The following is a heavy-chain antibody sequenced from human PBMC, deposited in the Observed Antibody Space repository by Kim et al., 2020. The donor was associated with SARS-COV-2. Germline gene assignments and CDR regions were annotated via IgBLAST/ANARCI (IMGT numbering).Heavy chain of an antibody. D-gene: IGHD1-1*01. J-gene: IGHJ2*01. Sequence: SETLSLTCVVSDESFSDRYWGWIRQPPGEGLEWIGEINHSGDTNYNAFFKSRVTMSVDTSNKKFSLDLRSVSAADTAIYYCARRFGTGNGYWHFALWGRGTLVTVPS. CDR2: INHSGDT. V-gene: IGHV4-34*01. CDR1: DESFSDRY. CDR3: ARRFGTGNGYWHFAL.